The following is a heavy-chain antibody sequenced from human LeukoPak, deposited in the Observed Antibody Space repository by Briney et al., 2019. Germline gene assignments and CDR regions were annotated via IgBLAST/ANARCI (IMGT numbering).Heavy chain of an antibody. V-gene: IGHV3-21*01. D-gene: IGHD6-19*01. CDR2: ISSSSSYI. CDR1: GFTFSSYS. Sequence: GGSLRLSCAASGFTFSSYSMNWVRQAPGKGLEWVSSISSSSSYIYYADSVKGRFTIPRDNAKNSLYLQMNSLRAEDTAVYYCASLSSGWYKDDYWGQGTLVTVS. CDR3: ASLSSGWYKDDY. J-gene: IGHJ4*02.